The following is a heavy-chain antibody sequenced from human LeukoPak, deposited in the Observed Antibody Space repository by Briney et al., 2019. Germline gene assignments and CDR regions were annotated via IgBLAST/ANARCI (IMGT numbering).Heavy chain of an antibody. J-gene: IGHJ6*02. D-gene: IGHD3-9*01. CDR3: AKDGRYYDILTGYSQNYYYGMDV. CDR2: ISYDGSNK. Sequence: GRSLRLSCAASGFTFSSYGMHWVRQALGKGLEWVAVISYDGSNKYYADSVKGRFTISRDNSKNTLYLQMNSLRAEDTAVYYCAKDGRYYDILTGYSQNYYYGMDVWGQGTTVTVSS. CDR1: GFTFSSYG. V-gene: IGHV3-30*18.